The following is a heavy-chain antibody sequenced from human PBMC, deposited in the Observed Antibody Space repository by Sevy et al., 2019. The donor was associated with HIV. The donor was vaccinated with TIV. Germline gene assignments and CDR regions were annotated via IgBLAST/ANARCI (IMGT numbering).Heavy chain of an antibody. CDR3: ARGLYDSSGPQYCDY. Sequence: GGALRLSCAASGFTFSNYGMHWVRQAPGKGLEWVAVMWYDGSNKYYADSVKGRFTISRDKSKNTLNLQMHSLRVEDTAVYYCARGLYDSSGPQYCDYWGQGTLVTVSS. CDR2: MWYDGSNK. CDR1: GFTFSNYG. J-gene: IGHJ4*02. V-gene: IGHV3-33*01. D-gene: IGHD3-22*01.